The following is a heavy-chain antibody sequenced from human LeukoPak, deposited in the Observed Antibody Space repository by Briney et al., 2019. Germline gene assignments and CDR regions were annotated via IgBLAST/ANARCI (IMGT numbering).Heavy chain of an antibody. CDR1: GGSISSYY. J-gene: IGHJ6*02. Sequence: SETLSLTCTVSGGSISSYYWSWIRQPPGKGLEWIGYINYSGSTNYNPSLKSRVTISVDTSKNQFSLKLSSVTAADTAVYYCARRRGSYYPSYYGMDVWGQGTTVTVSS. D-gene: IGHD1-26*01. V-gene: IGHV4-59*08. CDR2: INYSGST. CDR3: ARRRGSYYPSYYGMDV.